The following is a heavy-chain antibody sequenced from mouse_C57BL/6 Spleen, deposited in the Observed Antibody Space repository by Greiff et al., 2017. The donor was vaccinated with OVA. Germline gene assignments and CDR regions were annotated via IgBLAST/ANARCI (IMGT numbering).Heavy chain of an antibody. CDR1: GFTFSDYY. CDR2: INYDGSST. CDR3: AGGYGNYLSGFAY. J-gene: IGHJ3*01. D-gene: IGHD2-1*01. V-gene: IGHV5-16*01. Sequence: EVQLVESEGGLVQPGSSMKLSCTASGFTFSDYYMAWVRQVPEKGLEWVANINYDGSSTYYLDSLKSRFIISRDNAKNILYLQMSSLKSEDTATYYCAGGYGNYLSGFAYWGQGTLVTVSA.